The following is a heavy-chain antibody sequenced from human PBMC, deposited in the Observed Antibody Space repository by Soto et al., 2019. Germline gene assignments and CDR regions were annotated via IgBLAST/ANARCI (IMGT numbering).Heavy chain of an antibody. V-gene: IGHV1-18*01. D-gene: IGHD6-6*01. J-gene: IGHJ6*03. CDR3: AVWWSAARPNYYYYMDV. CDR1: GYTFTSYG. CDR2: ISAYNGNT. Sequence: ASVKVSCKASGYTFTSYGISWVRQAPGQGLEWMGWISAYNGNTNYAQKLQGRVTMTTDTSTSTAYMELRSLRSDDTAVYYCAVWWSAARPNYYYYMDVWGKGTTVTVSS.